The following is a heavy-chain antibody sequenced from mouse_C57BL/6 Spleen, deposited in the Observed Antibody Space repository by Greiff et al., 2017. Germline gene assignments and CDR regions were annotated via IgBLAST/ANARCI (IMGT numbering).Heavy chain of an antibody. CDR3: ARSNYYGPRDY. CDR1: GYAFTNYL. CDR2: INPGSGGT. D-gene: IGHD1-1*01. Sequence: QVQLQQSGAELVRPGTSVKVSCKASGYAFTNYLIEWVKQRPGQGLEWIGVINPGSGGTNYTEQFQGKATLTAEKSSSTAYMQLSSLTSDDSAVYFCARSNYYGPRDYWGQETSVTVSS. V-gene: IGHV1-54*01. J-gene: IGHJ4*01.